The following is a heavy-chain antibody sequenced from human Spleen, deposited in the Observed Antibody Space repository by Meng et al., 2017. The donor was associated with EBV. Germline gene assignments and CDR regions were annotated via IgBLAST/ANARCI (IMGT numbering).Heavy chain of an antibody. J-gene: IGHJ4*02. V-gene: IGHV4-30-4*01. D-gene: IGHD3-10*01. CDR1: GGSIRNGVYY. CDR3: ARTQNYYDSGLFPRGPFFDY. CDR2: IHYIGST. Sequence: QIHDPGPALLKPSQTLSLTCPASGGSIRNGVYYWSGIRQSPRKGLDLIGYIHYIGSTYYNPSLKSRVSISVDTSKNQFSLRLSSVTAADTAMYFCARTQNYYDSGLFPRGPFFDYWGQGALVTVPS.